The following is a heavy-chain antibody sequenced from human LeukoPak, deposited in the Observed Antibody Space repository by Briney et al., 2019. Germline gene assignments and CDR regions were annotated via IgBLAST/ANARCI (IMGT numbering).Heavy chain of an antibody. J-gene: IGHJ4*02. Sequence: PGRSLRLSCAASGFTFSSYAMHWVRQAPGKGLEWVAVISYDGSNKYYADSVKGRFTISRDNSKNTLYLQMNSLRAEDTAVYYCAKPYYYGSGSYYHPSFDYWGQGTLVTVSS. V-gene: IGHV3-30-3*02. CDR2: ISYDGSNK. D-gene: IGHD3-10*01. CDR3: AKPYYYGSGSYYHPSFDY. CDR1: GFTFSSYA.